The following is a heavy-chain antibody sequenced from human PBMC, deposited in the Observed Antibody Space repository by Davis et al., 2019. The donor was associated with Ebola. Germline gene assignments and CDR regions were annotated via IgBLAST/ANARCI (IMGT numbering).Heavy chain of an antibody. CDR3: ARDASGDHYTVD. CDR1: GGSIDTSDHY. Sequence: SETLSLTCSVSGGSIDTSDHYWGWIRQPPGKGLEWIGSVYYSGPTYYTPSLKSRVSISIDTSKNHFSLRLRSVTAADTAVYYCARDASGDHYTVDWGQGTLVTVSS. J-gene: IGHJ4*02. V-gene: IGHV4-39*07. D-gene: IGHD4-23*01. CDR2: VYYSGPT.